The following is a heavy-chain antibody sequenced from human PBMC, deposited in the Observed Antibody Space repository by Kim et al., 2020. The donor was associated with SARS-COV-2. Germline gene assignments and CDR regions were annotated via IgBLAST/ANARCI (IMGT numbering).Heavy chain of an antibody. CDR1: GFTFSSYS. Sequence: GGSLRLSCAASGFTFSSYSMNWVRQAPGKGLEWVSYISSSSSTIYYADSVKGRFTISRDNAKNSLYLQMNSLRAEDTAVYYCARGPSLEWLIFDYWGQGTLVTVSS. V-gene: IGHV3-48*04. D-gene: IGHD3-3*01. CDR2: ISSSSSTI. CDR3: ARGPSLEWLIFDY. J-gene: IGHJ4*02.